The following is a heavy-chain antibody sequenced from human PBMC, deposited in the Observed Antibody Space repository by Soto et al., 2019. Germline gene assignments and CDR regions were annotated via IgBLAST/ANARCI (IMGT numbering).Heavy chain of an antibody. CDR3: ARDMWSSGSGSYSVDY. CDR2: ISGNNGNT. V-gene: IGHV1-18*01. J-gene: IGHJ4*02. Sequence: ASVKVSCKASGYKFNTDGITWVRQAPGQGLEWMGWISGNNGNTKYPQKFQGRVTMTTDTSTSAAYMELRSLRSDDTAVYYCARDMWSSGSGSYSVDYWGQGTPVTVSS. CDR1: GYKFNTDG. D-gene: IGHD3-10*01.